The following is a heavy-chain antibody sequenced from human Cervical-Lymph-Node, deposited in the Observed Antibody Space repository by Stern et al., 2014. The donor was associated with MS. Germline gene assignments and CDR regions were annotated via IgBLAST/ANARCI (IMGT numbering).Heavy chain of an antibody. CDR1: GGSFSGYY. CDR3: ERGDYPNYYYYGMDD. J-gene: IGHJ6*02. D-gene: IGHD5-12*01. CDR2: INHSGST. V-gene: IGHV4-34*01. Sequence: QVQLQQWGAGLSKPSETLSLTCAVYGGSFSGYYWSWIRQPPGKGLEWIGEINHSGSTNYNPSLKSRVPISLDTSTNQFSLKLSLGTAADTAVYYCERGDYPNYYYYGMDDWGQGTTVTVSS.